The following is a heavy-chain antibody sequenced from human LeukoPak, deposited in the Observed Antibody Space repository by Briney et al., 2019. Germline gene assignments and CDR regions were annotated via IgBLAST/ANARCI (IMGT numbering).Heavy chain of an antibody. D-gene: IGHD1-26*01. Sequence: SETLSLTCTVSGGSISSSSYYWGLIRQPPGKGLEWIGSIYYSGSTYYNPSLKSRVTISVDTSKNQFPLKLGSVTAADTAVYYCASVYSGGSNWFDPWGQGTLVTVSS. CDR1: GGSISSSSYY. CDR2: IYYSGST. J-gene: IGHJ5*02. CDR3: ASVYSGGSNWFDP. V-gene: IGHV4-39*06.